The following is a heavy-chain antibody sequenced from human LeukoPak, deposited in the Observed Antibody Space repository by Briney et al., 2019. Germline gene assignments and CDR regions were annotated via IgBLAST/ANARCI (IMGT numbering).Heavy chain of an antibody. V-gene: IGHV6-1*01. CDR2: TYYRSKWYN. CDR1: GDSVSSNSAA. Sequence: SQTLSLTFAISGDSVSSNSAAWNWLRQSPSRGLEWLGRTYYRSKWYNDNAVSVKSRISINPDTSKNQFSLDLNSVTPEDTAVYYCTRDYNCNDAFDIWGQGTMVTVPS. J-gene: IGHJ3*02. D-gene: IGHD1-1*01. CDR3: TRDYNCNDAFDI.